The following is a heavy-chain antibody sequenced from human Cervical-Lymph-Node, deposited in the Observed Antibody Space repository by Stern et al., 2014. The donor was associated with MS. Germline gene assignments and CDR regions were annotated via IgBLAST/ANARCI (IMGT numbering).Heavy chain of an antibody. CDR2: IIPIFGTA. J-gene: IGHJ2*01. D-gene: IGHD3-3*01. Sequence: QLVQSGAEVKKPGSSVKVSCKASGGTFSSYAISWVRQAPGQGLEWMGGIIPIFGTANYAQKFQGRVTITADESTSTAYMELSSLRSEDTAVYYCARGGYDFWSGTNWYFDLWGRGTLVTVSS. CDR3: ARGGYDFWSGTNWYFDL. CDR1: GGTFSSYA. V-gene: IGHV1-69*01.